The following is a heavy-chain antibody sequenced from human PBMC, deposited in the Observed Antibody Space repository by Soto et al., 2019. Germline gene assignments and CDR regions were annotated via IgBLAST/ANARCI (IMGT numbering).Heavy chain of an antibody. D-gene: IGHD3-10*02. CDR2: IIPIFGTA. J-gene: IGHJ4*02. CDR1: GGTFSSYA. CDR3: ARRAMFRATIRDYFDY. Sequence: SVKVSCKASGGTFSSYAISWVRQAPGQGLEWMGGIIPIFGTANYAQKFQGRVTITADESTSTAYMELSSLRSEDTGVYYCARRAMFRATIRDYFDYWGQGTRVTVSS. V-gene: IGHV1-69*13.